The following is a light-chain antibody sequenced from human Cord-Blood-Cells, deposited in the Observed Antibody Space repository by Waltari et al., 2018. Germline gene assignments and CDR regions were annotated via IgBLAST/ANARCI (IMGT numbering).Light chain of an antibody. Sequence: QSALTQPASVSGSPGQSITISCTGTSSDVGGYNYVSWYQQHPGKAPKLMIYDVSNRPSGFSNRFAGSKAASTAALTSSGLQAEDEADYYCSSYTSSSTWVFGGGTKLTVL. CDR1: SSDVGGYNY. CDR2: DVS. J-gene: IGLJ3*02. V-gene: IGLV2-14*03. CDR3: SSYTSSSTWV.